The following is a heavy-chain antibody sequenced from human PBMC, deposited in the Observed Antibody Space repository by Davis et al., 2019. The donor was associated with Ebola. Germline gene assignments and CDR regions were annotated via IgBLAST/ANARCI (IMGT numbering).Heavy chain of an antibody. J-gene: IGHJ6*02. CDR1: GFTVSSNY. CDR3: ARALVQGVIPRRHYYYYGMDV. D-gene: IGHD3-10*01. V-gene: IGHV3-53*01. CDR2: IYSGGST. Sequence: GESLKISCAASGFTVSSNYMSWVRQAPGKGLEWVSVIYSGGSTYYADSVKGRFTISRDNSKNTLYLQMNSLRAEDTAVYYCARALVQGVIPRRHYYYYGMDVWGQGTTVTVSS.